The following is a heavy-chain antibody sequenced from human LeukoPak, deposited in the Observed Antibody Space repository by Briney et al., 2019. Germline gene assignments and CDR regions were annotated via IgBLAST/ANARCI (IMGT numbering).Heavy chain of an antibody. J-gene: IGHJ5*02. CDR2: IKQDGSEK. V-gene: IGHV3-7*01. CDR1: GFTFSSYW. Sequence: GGSLRLSCAASGFTFSSYWMSWVRQAPGKGLEWVANIKQDGSEKYFVDSVEGRFTISRDNAKNSLYLQMNSLRAEDTAVYYCARDPYPYDDYGNWFDPWGQGTLVTVSS. D-gene: IGHD4-17*01. CDR3: ARDPYPYDDYGNWFDP.